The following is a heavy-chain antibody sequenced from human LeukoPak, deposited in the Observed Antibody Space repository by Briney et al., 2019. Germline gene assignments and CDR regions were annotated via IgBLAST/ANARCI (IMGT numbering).Heavy chain of an antibody. V-gene: IGHV4-39*07. CDR1: GGSISSSSYY. J-gene: IGHJ4*02. Sequence: SETLSLTCTVSGGSISSSSYYWGWIRQPPGKGLEWIGSIYYSGSTYYNPSLKSRVTISVDTSKNQFSLKLSSVTAADTAVYYCARVVSDKMNVLRYFDWGQGTLVTVSS. D-gene: IGHD3-9*01. CDR2: IYYSGST. CDR3: ARVVSDKMNVLRYFD.